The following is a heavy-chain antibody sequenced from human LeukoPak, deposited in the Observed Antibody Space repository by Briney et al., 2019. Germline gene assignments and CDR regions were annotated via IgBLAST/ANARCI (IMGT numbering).Heavy chain of an antibody. D-gene: IGHD6-19*01. Sequence: KPSETLSLTCIVSGYSIRSGYYWGWIRQPPGKGLEWIGNIYHSGTTYYNPSLQSRVTISVDTSKNYFSLKLSSVTAADTAVYYCARAYSSGWLNFDSWGRGTLVTVSS. CDR1: GYSIRSGYY. J-gene: IGHJ4*02. CDR3: ARAYSSGWLNFDS. V-gene: IGHV4-38-2*02. CDR2: IYHSGTT.